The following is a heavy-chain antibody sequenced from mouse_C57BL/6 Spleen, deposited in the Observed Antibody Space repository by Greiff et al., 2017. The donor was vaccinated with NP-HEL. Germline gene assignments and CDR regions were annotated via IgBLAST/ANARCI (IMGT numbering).Heavy chain of an antibody. CDR2: IYPGSGNT. CDR1: GYTFTDYY. Sequence: VQLQQSGAELVRPGASVKLSCKASGYTFTDYYINWVKQRPGQGLEWIARIYPGSGNTYYNEKFKGKATLTAEKSSSTAYMQLSSLTSEDSAVYFCARSDGYPLAYWGQGTLVTVSA. CDR3: ARSDGYPLAY. V-gene: IGHV1-76*01. D-gene: IGHD2-3*01. J-gene: IGHJ3*01.